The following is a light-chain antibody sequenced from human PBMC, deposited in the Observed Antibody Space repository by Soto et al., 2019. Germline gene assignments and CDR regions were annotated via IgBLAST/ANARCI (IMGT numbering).Light chain of an antibody. Sequence: EIVLTQSPGTLSLSPGERATLSCWASQNVLSNYLAWYQQKPGQAPRLLIYGASTRATGIPDRFGGSGSGTDFTLTISRLEPEDFAVYYCQKRSNWPPWTFGQGTKVDIK. V-gene: IGKV3D-20*02. CDR3: QKRSNWPPWT. J-gene: IGKJ1*01. CDR1: QNVLSNY. CDR2: GAS.